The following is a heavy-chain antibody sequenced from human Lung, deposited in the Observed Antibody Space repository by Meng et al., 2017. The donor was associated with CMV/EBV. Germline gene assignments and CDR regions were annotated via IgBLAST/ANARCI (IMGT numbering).Heavy chain of an antibody. D-gene: IGHD5-18*01. CDR2: IDPNTGNP. CDR3: ARDSPLDGYSLLDY. Sequence: QPVQSRSELKHPGSSVKVSCRPSGYTFTSYAINWVRQATGQGPDWMGWIDPNTGNPTYDQGFTGRFVFSLDTSVSTAYLQINSLRADDTAVYYCARDSPLDGYSLLDYWGQGTLVTVSS. J-gene: IGHJ4*02. V-gene: IGHV7-4-1*02. CDR1: GYTFTSYA.